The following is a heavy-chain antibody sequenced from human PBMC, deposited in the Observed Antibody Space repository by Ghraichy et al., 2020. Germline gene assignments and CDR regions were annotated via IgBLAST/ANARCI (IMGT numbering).Heavy chain of an antibody. V-gene: IGHV4-34*01. CDR2: INHSGST. D-gene: IGHD3-3*01. J-gene: IGHJ5*02. Sequence: SETLSLTCAVYGGSFSGYYWSWIRQPPGKGLEWIGEINHSGSTNYNPSLKSRVTISVDTSKNQFSLKLSSVTAADTAVYYCARGSEAPLYYDFWSGYLKTGFDPWGQGTLVTVSS. CDR1: GGSFSGYY. CDR3: ARGSEAPLYYDFWSGYLKTGFDP.